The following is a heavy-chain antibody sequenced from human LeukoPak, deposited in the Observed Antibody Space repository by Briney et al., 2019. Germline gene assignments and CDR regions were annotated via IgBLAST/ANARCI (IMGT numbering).Heavy chain of an antibody. Sequence: GGSLRLSCAASGFTFSSYSMNWVRQAPGKGLEWVSSISSSSSYIYYADSVKGRFTISRDNAKNSLYLQMNSLRAEDTAVFYCARLGVVPVDMSHYSMDVWGKGTTVTVSS. D-gene: IGHD2-2*01. V-gene: IGHV3-21*01. CDR3: ARLGVVPVDMSHYSMDV. CDR1: GFTFSSYS. J-gene: IGHJ6*03. CDR2: ISSSSSYI.